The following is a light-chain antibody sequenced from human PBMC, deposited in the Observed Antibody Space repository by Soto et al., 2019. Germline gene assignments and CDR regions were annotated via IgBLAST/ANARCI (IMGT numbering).Light chain of an antibody. Sequence: EIVMTQSPATLSVSPGERAPLSCRARESISNNLAWYQQKPGQAPRLLIYGAATRATGIPARFSGSGSGTDFTLTISKLEPEDFAVYFCHQYHRSPRTFGQGTKVDIK. CDR3: HQYHRSPRT. J-gene: IGKJ1*01. CDR1: ESISNN. CDR2: GAA. V-gene: IGKV3-15*01.